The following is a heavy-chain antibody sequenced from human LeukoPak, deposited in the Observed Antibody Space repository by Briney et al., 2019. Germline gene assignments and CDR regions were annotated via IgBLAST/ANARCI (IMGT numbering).Heavy chain of an antibody. Sequence: PSETLSLTCSVSGGSISGYYWSWIRQAPGKGLEWIGYFYSSGNSNSNPSLKSRVTISGDSSRSQLSLRLNSVTAADTAVYYCASAYGSYSPWVLWGQGTLVTVSS. D-gene: IGHD1-26*01. CDR1: GGSISGYY. J-gene: IGHJ4*02. CDR2: FYSSGNS. CDR3: ASAYGSYSPWVL. V-gene: IGHV4-59*01.